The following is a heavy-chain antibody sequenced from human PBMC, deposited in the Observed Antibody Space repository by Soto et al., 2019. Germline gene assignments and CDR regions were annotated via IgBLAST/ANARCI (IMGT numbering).Heavy chain of an antibody. CDR2: VYYSGST. J-gene: IGHJ4*01. D-gene: IGHD2-21*01. CDR3: VYGGASAIDH. Sequence: SETLSLTCTVSGGSISNYYWSWIRQPPGQRLEWIGYVYYSGSTNYNPSLKSRVTISVDTSKNQFSLKLNSVTAADTAIYYCVYGGASAIDHWGQGILLTV. CDR1: GGSISNYY. V-gene: IGHV4-59*01.